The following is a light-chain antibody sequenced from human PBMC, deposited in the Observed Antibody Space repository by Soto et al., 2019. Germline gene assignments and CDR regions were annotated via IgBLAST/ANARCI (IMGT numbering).Light chain of an antibody. J-gene: IGKJ1*01. V-gene: IGKV1-39*01. Sequence: IHMTHSPSSLSAFVLYRVTITFRAILTISSYLNWYQQKSGKAPKLLISAASSLESGVPPRFSGSGSGTDFTLTITSLQPEDFATYYCQQSHSIPWTFGQGTKVDIK. CDR3: QQSHSIPWT. CDR1: LTISSY. CDR2: AAS.